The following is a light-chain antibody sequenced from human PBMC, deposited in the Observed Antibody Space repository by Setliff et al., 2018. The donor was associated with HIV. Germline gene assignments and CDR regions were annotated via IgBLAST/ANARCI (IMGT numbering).Light chain of an antibody. Sequence: QSALTQPASVSGPPGQAITISCTGTSGDVGTYNLVSWYQQHPGKAPQLIIYEVTKRPSGVSARFSGSKSGNTASLIISGLQAEDEADYYCCSYTSSYTSVFGTGTKVTVL. CDR2: EVT. V-gene: IGLV2-14*02. CDR1: SGDVGTYNL. J-gene: IGLJ1*01. CDR3: CSYTSSYTSV.